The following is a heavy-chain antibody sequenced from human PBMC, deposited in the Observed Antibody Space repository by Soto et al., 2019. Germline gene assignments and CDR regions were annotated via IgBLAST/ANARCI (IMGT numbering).Heavy chain of an antibody. V-gene: IGHV4-30-4*01. J-gene: IGHJ3*02. CDR1: GGSISSGDYY. CDR3: ARGAFYDYVWGSYRTDAFDI. CDR2: IYYSGST. Sequence: QVQLQESGPGLVKPSQTLSLTCTVSGGSISSGDYYWSWIRQPPGKGLEWIGYIYYSGSTYYNPSLNSRVTISVDTSKNQFSLKLSSVTAADTAVYYCARGAFYDYVWGSYRTDAFDIWGQGTMVTVSS. D-gene: IGHD3-16*02.